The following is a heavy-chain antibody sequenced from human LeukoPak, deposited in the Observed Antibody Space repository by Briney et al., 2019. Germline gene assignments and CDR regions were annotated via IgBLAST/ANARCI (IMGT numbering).Heavy chain of an antibody. CDR2: IKQDGSEK. CDR3: ARGEYYHDGGY. CDR1: GLSFSSFW. V-gene: IGHV3-7*03. D-gene: IGHD3-22*01. J-gene: IGHJ4*02. Sequence: GGSLRLSCAASGLSFSSFWMSWVRQAPGKGLEWVANIKQDGSEKYYVDSVKGRFTISRDNAKKSLYLQMNSLRAEDTAVYFCARGEYYHDGGYWGQGTLVTVSS.